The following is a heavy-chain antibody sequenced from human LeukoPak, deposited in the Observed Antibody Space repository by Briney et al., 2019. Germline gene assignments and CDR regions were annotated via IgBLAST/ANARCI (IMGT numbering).Heavy chain of an antibody. CDR1: GYTFGNYW. J-gene: IGHJ5*02. Sequence: GGSLRLSCAASGYTFGNYWMHWVRQAPGKGLVWVSRINSDGINTSYADSVKGRFTISRDNAKNTLNLQMNSLRAEDTAVYYCARDLGQYYDTSDNWFDPWGQGTLVTVSS. CDR2: INSDGINT. V-gene: IGHV3-74*01. CDR3: ARDLGQYYDTSDNWFDP. D-gene: IGHD3-22*01.